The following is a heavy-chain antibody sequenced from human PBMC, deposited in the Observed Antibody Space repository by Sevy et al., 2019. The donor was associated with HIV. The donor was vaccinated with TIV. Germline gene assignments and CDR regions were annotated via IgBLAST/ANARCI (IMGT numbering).Heavy chain of an antibody. D-gene: IGHD4-17*01. V-gene: IGHV3-15*07. Sequence: GGSLRLSCAASGFTFSNAWMNWVRQAPGKGLEWVGRIKSKSDGGTADYVAPVKGRFAISIEDSKNTLFLQMNSLNTEDTGVYFCTTAKSVTRGFFYYYDGLDVWGQGTTVTVSS. CDR3: TTAKSVTRGFFYYYDGLDV. CDR2: IKSKSDGGTA. J-gene: IGHJ6*02. CDR1: GFTFSNAW.